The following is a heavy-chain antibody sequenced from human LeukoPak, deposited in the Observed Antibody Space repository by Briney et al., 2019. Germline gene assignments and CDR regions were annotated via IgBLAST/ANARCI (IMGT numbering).Heavy chain of an antibody. D-gene: IGHD2-15*01. CDR3: ARERAGLPIDY. Sequence: ASVKASCKASGYTFTGYYMHWVRQAPGQGLEWMGRINPNSGGTNYAQKFQGRVTMTRDTSISTAYMELSRLRSDDTAVYYCARERAGLPIDYWGQGTLVTVSS. CDR1: GYTFTGYY. J-gene: IGHJ4*02. V-gene: IGHV1-2*06. CDR2: INPNSGGT.